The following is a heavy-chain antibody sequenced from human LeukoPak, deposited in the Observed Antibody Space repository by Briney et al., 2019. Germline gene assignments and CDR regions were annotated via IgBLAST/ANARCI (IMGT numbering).Heavy chain of an antibody. J-gene: IGHJ4*02. CDR2: IRYDGSNK. Sequence: GGSLRLSCAASGFTFSSYGMHWVRQAPGKGLEWVAFIRYDGSNKYYADSVKGRFTISRDNSKNTLYLQMNSLRAEDTAVYYCAKDAAAGYSSGYYAADYWGQGTLVTVSS. CDR1: GFTFSSYG. CDR3: AKDAAAGYSSGYYAADY. V-gene: IGHV3-30*02. D-gene: IGHD6-19*01.